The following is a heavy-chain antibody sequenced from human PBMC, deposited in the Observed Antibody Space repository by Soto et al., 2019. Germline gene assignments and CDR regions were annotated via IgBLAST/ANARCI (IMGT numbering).Heavy chain of an antibody. CDR1: GFTFSSYA. V-gene: IGHV3-23*01. J-gene: IGHJ6*02. Sequence: PGGSLRLSCAASGFTFSSYAMSWVRQAPGKGLEWVSAISGSGGSTYYADSVKGRFTISRDNSKNTLYLQMNSLRAEDTAVYYCAKGSEYRGSYYALYYGMDVWGQGTTVTVSS. D-gene: IGHD1-26*01. CDR3: AKGSEYRGSYYALYYGMDV. CDR2: ISGSGGST.